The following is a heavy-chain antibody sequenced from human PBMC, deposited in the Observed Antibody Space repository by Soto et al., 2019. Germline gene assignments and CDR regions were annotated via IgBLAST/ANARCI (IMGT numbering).Heavy chain of an antibody. D-gene: IGHD2-15*01. V-gene: IGHV3-66*01. CDR3: TRDDVHCSGGSCSGVPMDV. CDR2: IQSGGST. J-gene: IGHJ6*04. CDR1: GFTVSSKY. Sequence: EVQLVESGGGLVQPGGSLRLSCAASGFTVSSKYMSWVRQAPGKGLEWVSLIQSGGSTYYAGSVKGRFTISRDNSENTLFLQMNSPRVEDTAVNYSTRDDVHCSGGSCSGVPMDVWGKWTTVTVSA.